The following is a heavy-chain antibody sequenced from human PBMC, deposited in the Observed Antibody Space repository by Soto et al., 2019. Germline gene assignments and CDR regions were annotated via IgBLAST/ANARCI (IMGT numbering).Heavy chain of an antibody. CDR1: GGTFTTYA. Sequence: QVQLVQSGAELRKPGSSVTVSCKASGGTFTTYAISWVRQAPGQGLEWMGGIIPTFGTANYAKKFQGRVTITADEWTGTAYMELSSRTSEETAVYYCAGGWPLDEWGQGALVTVSS. V-gene: IGHV1-69*12. CDR3: AGGWPLDE. CDR2: IIPTFGTA. J-gene: IGHJ4*02.